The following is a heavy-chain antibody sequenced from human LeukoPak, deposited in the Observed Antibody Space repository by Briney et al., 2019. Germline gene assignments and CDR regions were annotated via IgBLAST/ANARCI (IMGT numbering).Heavy chain of an antibody. CDR1: GGSISNYY. J-gene: IGHJ4*02. D-gene: IGHD3-3*01. Sequence: PSETLSLTCTVSGGSISNYYWSWIRQPPGKGLEWIGYIYYSGSTNYNPSLKSRVTISIDTSKKQFSLKLTSVTAADTAVYYCASTPLRFLEWLPSVWGQGTLVTVSS. CDR3: ASTPLRFLEWLPSV. V-gene: IGHV4-59*01. CDR2: IYYSGST.